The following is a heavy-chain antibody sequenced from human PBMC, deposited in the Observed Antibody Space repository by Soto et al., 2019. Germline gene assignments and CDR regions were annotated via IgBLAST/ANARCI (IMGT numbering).Heavy chain of an antibody. CDR2: ISGSGGST. J-gene: IGHJ6*03. Sequence: GGSLRLSCAASGFTFSSYAMSWVRQAPGKGLEWVSAISGSGGSTYYADSVKGRFTISRDNSKNTLYLQMNSLRAEDTAVYYCAKCVPRDYDFWSGYYSGYYYHYMDVWGKGTTVTVSS. V-gene: IGHV3-23*01. CDR3: AKCVPRDYDFWSGYYSGYYYHYMDV. CDR1: GFTFSSYA. D-gene: IGHD3-3*01.